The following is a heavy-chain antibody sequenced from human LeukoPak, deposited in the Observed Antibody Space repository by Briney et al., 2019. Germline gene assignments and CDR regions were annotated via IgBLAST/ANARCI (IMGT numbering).Heavy chain of an antibody. CDR2: ISSSSGTI. J-gene: IGHJ3*02. Sequence: PGGSLRLSCVVSGFSISAYSMDWVRQAPGKGLEWLSYISSSSGTIHYADSVRGRFTVSRDDAKNSLYLQMNSLRAEDTAVYYCARDIYYDSSGYYGRRSSDAFDIWGQGTMVTVSS. CDR3: ARDIYYDSSGYYGRRSSDAFDI. CDR1: GFSISAYS. V-gene: IGHV3-48*01. D-gene: IGHD3-22*01.